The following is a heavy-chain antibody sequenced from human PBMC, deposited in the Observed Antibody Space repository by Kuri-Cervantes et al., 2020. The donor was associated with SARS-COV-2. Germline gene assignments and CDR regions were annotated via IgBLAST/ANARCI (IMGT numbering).Heavy chain of an antibody. Sequence: GESLKISCAASGFTFSSYGMHWVRQAPGKGLEWVAFIRYDGSNKYYADSVKGRFTISRDNSKNTLYLQMNSLRAEDTAVYYCAKAPGIYSSSWYELDYWGQGTLVTSPQ. D-gene: IGHD6-13*01. CDR3: AKAPGIYSSSWYELDY. CDR1: GFTFSSYG. J-gene: IGHJ4*02. V-gene: IGHV3-30*02. CDR2: IRYDGSNK.